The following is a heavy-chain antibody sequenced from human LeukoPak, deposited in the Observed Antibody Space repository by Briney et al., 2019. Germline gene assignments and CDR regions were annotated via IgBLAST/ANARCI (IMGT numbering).Heavy chain of an antibody. CDR1: GFTFSSYA. D-gene: IGHD3-16*01. CDR3: ASYSYGYTPSSPFDY. V-gene: IGHV3-30*04. J-gene: IGHJ4*02. Sequence: PGGSLRLSCAASGFTFSSYAMHWVRQAPDKGLEWVAVISYNGGDKYYADSVKGRFTISRDNYKNTLYLQMNSLRAEDTAMYYCASYSYGYTPSSPFDYWGQGTLVTVSS. CDR2: ISYNGGDK.